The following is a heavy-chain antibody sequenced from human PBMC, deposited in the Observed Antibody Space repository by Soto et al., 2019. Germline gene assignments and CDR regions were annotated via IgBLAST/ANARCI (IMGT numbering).Heavy chain of an antibody. V-gene: IGHV3-21*01. D-gene: IGHD6-13*01. J-gene: IGHJ4*02. CDR1: GFTFSSYS. CDR3: ARDYGSSSWYDDY. Sequence: GGSLRLSCAASGFTFSSYSMNWVRQAPGKGLEWVSSISSSSSYIYYADSVKGRFTISRDNAKNSLYLQMNSLRAEDTAVYYCARDYGSSSWYDDYWGQGTLVTVSS. CDR2: ISSSSSYI.